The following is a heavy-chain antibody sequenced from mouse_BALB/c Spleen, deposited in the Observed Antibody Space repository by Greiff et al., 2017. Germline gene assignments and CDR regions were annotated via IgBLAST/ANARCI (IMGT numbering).Heavy chain of an antibody. CDR2: ISSGSSTI. CDR3: ARLTGTNYFDY. V-gene: IGHV5-17*02. D-gene: IGHD4-1*01. CDR1: GFTFSSFG. Sequence: EVQLVESGGGLVKPGGSLKLSCAASGFTFSSFGMHWVRQAPEQGLEWVAYISSGSSTIYYADTVKGRFTISRDNPKNTLFLQMTSLRSEDTAMYYCARLTGTNYFDYWGQGTTLTVSS. J-gene: IGHJ2*01.